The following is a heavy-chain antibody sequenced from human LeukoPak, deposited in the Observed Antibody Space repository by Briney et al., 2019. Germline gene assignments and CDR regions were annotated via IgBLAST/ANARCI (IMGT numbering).Heavy chain of an antibody. D-gene: IGHD3-3*01. Sequence: GGSLRLSCAASGFTFRSYDMHWVRQATGKGLEWVSGIGTAGEIYYPGSVKGRFTISRENAKNSLYLQMNSLRAEDTAMYFCARDLESLYYFDYWGQGTLVTVSS. CDR3: ARDLESLYYFDY. J-gene: IGHJ4*02. CDR1: GFTFRSYD. V-gene: IGHV3-13*01. CDR2: IGTAGEI.